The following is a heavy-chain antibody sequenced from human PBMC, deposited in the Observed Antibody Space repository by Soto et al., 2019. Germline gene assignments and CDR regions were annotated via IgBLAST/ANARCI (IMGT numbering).Heavy chain of an antibody. Sequence: SETLSLTCTVSGDSISSSNYFWGWIRQPPGKGLEWIGTIFYSGSTYYNPSLKSRVTIFVDTSKNQFSLRLTSVTAAETALYYCARRYGWLYFDYWGQGSLVTVSS. J-gene: IGHJ4*02. CDR1: GDSISSSNYF. CDR2: IFYSGST. V-gene: IGHV4-39*01. CDR3: ARRYGWLYFDY. D-gene: IGHD6-19*01.